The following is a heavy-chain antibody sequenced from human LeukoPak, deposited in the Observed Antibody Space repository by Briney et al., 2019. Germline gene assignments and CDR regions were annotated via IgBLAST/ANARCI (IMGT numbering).Heavy chain of an antibody. CDR1: GFTFSSYW. CDR2: IKQDGSEK. Sequence: GGSLRLSCAASGFTFSSYWMSWVRQAPGKGLEWVANIKQDGSEKYYVDSVKGRFTISRDNAKNSLYLQMNSLRAEDTAVYYCARDGRYYDSSGYLDYWGQGTLVTVSS. CDR3: ARDGRYYDSSGYLDY. V-gene: IGHV3-7*01. D-gene: IGHD3-22*01. J-gene: IGHJ4*02.